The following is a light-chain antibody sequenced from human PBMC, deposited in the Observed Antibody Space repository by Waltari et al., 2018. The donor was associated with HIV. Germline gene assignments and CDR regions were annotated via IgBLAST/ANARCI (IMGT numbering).Light chain of an antibody. CDR2: RNY. CDR3: VSYDSRLDERL. Sequence: QSVLTQPPSVSGTPGQTFTISCSGSTSNIETEALYWYQQLPGTAPKLIIYRNYKRPAGVSDRFASSKSGASSSLVISVLRSEDEAHYYCVSYDSRLDERLFGGVTKLTVL. CDR1: TSNIETEA. J-gene: IGLJ3*02. V-gene: IGLV1-47*01.